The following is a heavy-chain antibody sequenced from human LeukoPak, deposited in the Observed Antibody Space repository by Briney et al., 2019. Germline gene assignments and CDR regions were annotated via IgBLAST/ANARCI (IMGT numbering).Heavy chain of an antibody. D-gene: IGHD5-24*01. CDR1: EFSFGDYF. Sequence: GGSLRLSCTASEFSFGDYFMSWVRQAPGKGLEWVGFIRGKAHGGTTEYATSVKCRFTISRDDSKSIAYLQMNSLKSEDTAVYYCTARVMATIRPFDYWGQGTLVTVS. CDR3: TARVMATIRPFDY. J-gene: IGHJ4*02. CDR2: IRGKAHGGTT. V-gene: IGHV3-49*04.